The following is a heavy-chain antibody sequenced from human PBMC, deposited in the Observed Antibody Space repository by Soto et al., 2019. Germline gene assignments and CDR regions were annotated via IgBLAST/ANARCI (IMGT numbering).Heavy chain of an antibody. D-gene: IGHD5-18*01. J-gene: IGHJ4*02. CDR3: AIEIGYSYAYYFDY. CDR1: GGTFSSYA. CDR2: IIPIFGTA. Sequence: QVQLVQSGAEVKKPGSSVKVSCKASGGTFSSYAISWVRQAPGQGLEWMGGIIPIFGTANYAQKFQGRVTITADESTRTAYMELSSLRSEDTAVYYCAIEIGYSYAYYFDYWGQGTLVSVSS. V-gene: IGHV1-69*01.